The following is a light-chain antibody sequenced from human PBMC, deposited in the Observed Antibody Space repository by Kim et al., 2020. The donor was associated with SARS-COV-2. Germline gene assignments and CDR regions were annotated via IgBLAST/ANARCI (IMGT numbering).Light chain of an antibody. CDR1: QSVGSN. CDR2: GAS. CDR3: QQYNNWPIT. V-gene: IGKV3-15*01. Sequence: EVVMTQSPATLSVSPGERVTLSCRASQSVGSNLAWYQQKPGQAPRLLIYGASTRATGSPARFSGSGSGTEFTLTISSLQSEDFAVYYCQQYNNWPITFGQGTRLEIK. J-gene: IGKJ5*01.